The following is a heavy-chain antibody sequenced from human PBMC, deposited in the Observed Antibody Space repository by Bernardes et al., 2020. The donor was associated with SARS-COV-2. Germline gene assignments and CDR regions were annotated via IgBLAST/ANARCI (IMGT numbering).Heavy chain of an antibody. CDR2: INPNSGGT. J-gene: IGHJ3*02. Sequence: ASVKVSCKASGFTFTDYYMHWVRQAPGQGLEWMGRINPNSGGTNYAQKFQGRVTMTCDTPITTAYMELNRLSSDDTAVYFCATPAKDDVFDIWGQGTMVTGSS. CDR1: GFTFTDYY. V-gene: IGHV1-2*06. CDR3: ATPAKDDVFDI.